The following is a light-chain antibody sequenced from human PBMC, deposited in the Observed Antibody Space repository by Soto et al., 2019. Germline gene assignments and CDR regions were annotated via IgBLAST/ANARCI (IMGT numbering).Light chain of an antibody. Sequence: DIQLTQSPSFLSASVGDRVTITCRASQGISSYLAWYQQKPGKDPKLLIYAASTLQSGVPSRFSGSGSGTEFTLTISSLQPEDFATYYCQQLNSYPFFGGGTKVEIK. CDR3: QQLNSYPF. V-gene: IGKV1-9*01. CDR1: QGISSY. CDR2: AAS. J-gene: IGKJ4*01.